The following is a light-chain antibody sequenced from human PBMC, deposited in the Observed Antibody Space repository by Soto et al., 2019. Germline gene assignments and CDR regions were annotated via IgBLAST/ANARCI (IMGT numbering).Light chain of an antibody. V-gene: IGKV3-20*01. J-gene: IGKJ2*01. CDR2: GAS. CDR3: QQYGSSPLYT. Sequence: EVVLTQSPGTLSLSPGERATLSCRASQSVSSSYLAWYQQKPGQAPRHLIYGASSRATGIPDRFSGSGSGIDFTLTISRLEPEDFAVDYCQQYGSSPLYTFGQGTKLEIK. CDR1: QSVSSSY.